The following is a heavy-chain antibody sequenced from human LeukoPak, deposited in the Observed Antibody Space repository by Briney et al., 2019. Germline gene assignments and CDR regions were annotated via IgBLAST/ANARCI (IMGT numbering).Heavy chain of an antibody. CDR2: IVVGSGNT. Sequence: SVKVSCKASGFTFTSSAMQWVRQARGQRLEWIGWIVVGSGNTNYAQKFQERVTITRDMSTSTAYMELSSLRSEDTAVYYCARDSLRYSGYEFDYWGQGTLVTVSS. D-gene: IGHD5-12*01. CDR1: GFTFTSSA. V-gene: IGHV1-58*02. J-gene: IGHJ4*02. CDR3: ARDSLRYSGYEFDY.